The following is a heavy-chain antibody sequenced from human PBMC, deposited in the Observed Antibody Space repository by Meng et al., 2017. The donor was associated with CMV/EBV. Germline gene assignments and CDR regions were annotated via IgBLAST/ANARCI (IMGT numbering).Heavy chain of an antibody. V-gene: IGHV4-59*01. CDR3: ARDVGGDYRNDYYYYYGMDV. Sequence: SETLSPTCTVPGGPISSYYWSWIRQPPGKGLEWIGYIYYSGSTNYNPTLKSRVTISVDTSKNQFSLKLSSVTTADTAVYYGARDVGGDYRNDYYYYYGMDVWGQGTTVTVSS. D-gene: IGHD4-17*01. J-gene: IGHJ6*02. CDR2: IYYSGST. CDR1: GGPISSYY.